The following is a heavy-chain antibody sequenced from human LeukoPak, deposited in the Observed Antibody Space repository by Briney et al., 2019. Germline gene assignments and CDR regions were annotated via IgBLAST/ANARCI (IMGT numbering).Heavy chain of an antibody. J-gene: IGHJ4*02. V-gene: IGHV3-30-3*01. CDR1: GLTFSSYA. Sequence: PGRSLRLSCAASGLTFSSYAMHWVRQAPGKGLEWVAVISYDGSNKYYADSVKGRFTISRDNSKNTLYLQMNSLRAEDTAVYYCATSPRGGSYFFLAFDYWGQGTLVTVSS. D-gene: IGHD1-26*01. CDR3: ATSPRGGSYFFLAFDY. CDR2: ISYDGSNK.